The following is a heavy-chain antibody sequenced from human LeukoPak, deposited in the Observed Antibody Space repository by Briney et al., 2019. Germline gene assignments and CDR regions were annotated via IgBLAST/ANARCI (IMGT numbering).Heavy chain of an antibody. CDR3: AGAPTNLGMTTVTRVPDY. V-gene: IGHV1-18*01. J-gene: IGHJ4*02. Sequence: ASVKVSCKASGYTFTSYGITWVRQAPGQGLEWMGWISAYNGNTNYAQNLQGRVAMTTDTSTNTVYMELRSLRSDDTAVYYCAGAPTNLGMTTVTRVPDYWGQGTLVTVSS. CDR2: ISAYNGNT. D-gene: IGHD4-4*01. CDR1: GYTFTSYG.